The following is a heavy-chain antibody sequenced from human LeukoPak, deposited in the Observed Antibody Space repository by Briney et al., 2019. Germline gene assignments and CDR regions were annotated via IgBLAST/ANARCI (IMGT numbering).Heavy chain of an antibody. CDR2: ISSSGTFI. D-gene: IGHD5-24*01. J-gene: IGHJ3*01. V-gene: IGHV3-21*06. CDR3: ARAVAPSAIEEAFGF. Sequence: PGGPLGLSCEASGFPFKPYTVTWAPRPPGMGWEGGSSISSSGTFIYYADSVKGRFTISRDNAKNSLYLQMNSLRVEDTAVYYCARAVAPSAIEEAFGFWGQGTKVTVSS. CDR1: GFPFKPYT.